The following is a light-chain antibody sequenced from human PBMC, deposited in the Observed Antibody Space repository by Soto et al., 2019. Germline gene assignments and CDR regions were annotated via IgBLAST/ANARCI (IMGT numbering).Light chain of an antibody. CDR2: GAS. J-gene: IGKJ1*01. CDR1: QSVSSN. CDR3: QQYTNWPPWT. Sequence: EIVMTQSPATLSVSPGERATLSCRASQSVSSNLAWYQQKPGQDPRLLIYGASTRATGIPARFSGSGSGTEFTLTISSLQSEDFAVFYCQQYTNWPPWTFGQGTKVEIK. V-gene: IGKV3-15*01.